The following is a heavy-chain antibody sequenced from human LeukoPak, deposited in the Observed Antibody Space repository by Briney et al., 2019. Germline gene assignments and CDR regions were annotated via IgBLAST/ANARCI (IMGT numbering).Heavy chain of an antibody. J-gene: IGHJ4*02. Sequence: PSVTLSLTCTVSGGSISSGGYYWSWIRQHPGKGLEWIGYIYYSGSTYYNPSLKSRVTISVDTSKNQFSLKLSSVTAADTAVYYCARRISEYYYDSSGSFDYWGQGTLVTVSS. CDR2: IYYSGST. V-gene: IGHV4-31*03. D-gene: IGHD3-22*01. CDR1: GGSISSGGYY. CDR3: ARRISEYYYDSSGSFDY.